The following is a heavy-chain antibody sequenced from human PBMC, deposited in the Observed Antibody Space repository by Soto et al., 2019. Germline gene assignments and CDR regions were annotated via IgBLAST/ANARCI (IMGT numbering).Heavy chain of an antibody. J-gene: IGHJ6*03. CDR3: ARTTGYCSGGSCYLGIKYYYIYYMDV. CDR1: GYTFTSYD. Sequence: QVQLVQSGAEVKKPGASVKVSCKASGYTFTSYDINWVRQATGQGLEWMGWVNPNSGNIGYAQKFQVRVTMTRTTSISTAYMELSSLRFEDTAVYYCARTTGYCSGGSCYLGIKYYYIYYMDVWGKGTTVTVSS. V-gene: IGHV1-8*01. D-gene: IGHD2-15*01. CDR2: VNPNSGNI.